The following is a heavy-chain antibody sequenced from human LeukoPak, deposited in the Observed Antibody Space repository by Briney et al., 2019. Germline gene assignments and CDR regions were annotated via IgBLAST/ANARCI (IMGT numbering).Heavy chain of an antibody. CDR3: ARGSYDFWSGYRNWFDP. Sequence: SETLSLTXAVYGGSFSGYYWSWIRQPPGKGVEWIGGINHSGSTNYNPSLKSRVTISVDTSKNQFSLKLSSVTAADTAVYYCARGSYDFWSGYRNWFDPWGQGTLVTVSS. D-gene: IGHD3-3*01. V-gene: IGHV4-34*01. CDR1: GGSFSGYY. J-gene: IGHJ5*02. CDR2: INHSGST.